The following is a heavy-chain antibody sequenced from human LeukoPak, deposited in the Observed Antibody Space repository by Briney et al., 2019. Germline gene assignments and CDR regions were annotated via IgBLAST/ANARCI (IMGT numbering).Heavy chain of an antibody. CDR1: GGSISSYY. V-gene: IGHV4-59*01. D-gene: IGHD2-2*01. Sequence: PSETLSLTCTVSGGSISSYYWSSIRQPPGKGLEWIGSIYFSGSTNYNPSLKSRVTISVDTSKKQFSLKLISLTAADTAKYYCARDYCSSTSCHAAKNWFDPWGQGTLVTVSS. CDR3: ARDYCSSTSCHAAKNWFDP. J-gene: IGHJ5*02. CDR2: IYFSGST.